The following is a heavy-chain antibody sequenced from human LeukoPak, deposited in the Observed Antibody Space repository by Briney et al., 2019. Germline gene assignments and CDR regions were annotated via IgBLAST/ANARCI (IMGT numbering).Heavy chain of an antibody. J-gene: IGHJ4*02. D-gene: IGHD6-13*01. CDR3: TRPSNSSSGTDY. Sequence: PGGSLRLSCAASGFTFSGSAMHWVRQASGKGLEWVGRIRSKANSYATAYAASVKGRFTIPRDDSKNTAYLQMNSLKTEDTAVYYCTRPSNSSSGTDYWGQGTLVTVSS. V-gene: IGHV3-73*01. CDR2: IRSKANSYAT. CDR1: GFTFSGSA.